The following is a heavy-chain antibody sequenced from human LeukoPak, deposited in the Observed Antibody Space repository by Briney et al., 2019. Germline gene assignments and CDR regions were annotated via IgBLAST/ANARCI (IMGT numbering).Heavy chain of an antibody. D-gene: IGHD6-13*01. V-gene: IGHV4-34*01. Sequence: PSETLSLTCAVYGGSFSGYYWSWIRQPPGKGLEWIGEINHSGSTNYNPSLKSRVTISVDTSKNQFSLKLSSVTAADTAVYYCARATIAAAGVFDYWGQGTLVTVSS. CDR3: ARATIAAAGVFDY. CDR2: INHSGST. CDR1: GGSFSGYY. J-gene: IGHJ4*02.